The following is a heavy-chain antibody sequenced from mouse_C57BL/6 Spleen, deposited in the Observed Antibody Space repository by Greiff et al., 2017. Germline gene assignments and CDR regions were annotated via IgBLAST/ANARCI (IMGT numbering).Heavy chain of an antibody. J-gene: IGHJ4*01. V-gene: IGHV1-80*01. CDR2: IYPGDGDT. D-gene: IGHD1-1*01. CDR1: GYAFSSYW. Sequence: QVQLKESGAELLKPGASVKISCKASGYAFSSYWMNWVKQRPGKGLEWIGQIYPGDGDTKYNGKFKGKATLTADKSSSTAYMQLSSLTSEDSAVYFCARYLLLDAMDYWGQGTSVTVSS. CDR3: ARYLLLDAMDY.